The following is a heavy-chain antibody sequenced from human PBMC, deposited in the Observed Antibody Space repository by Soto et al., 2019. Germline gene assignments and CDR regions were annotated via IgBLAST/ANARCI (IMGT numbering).Heavy chain of an antibody. V-gene: IGHV3-23*01. CDR2: LSGSGVST. CDR1: GFTFSSYA. Sequence: EVQLLESGGGLVQPGGSLRLSCAASGFTFSSYAMTWVRQAPGKGLEWVSALSGSGVSTYYADSVKGRFTISRDNSKNTLYLQMKSLRAGDTAVYYCAKGGGSKDYYDTSGYYLYYCYAMDVWGQGTTVTVCS. D-gene: IGHD3-22*01. CDR3: AKGGGSKDYYDTSGYYLYYCYAMDV. J-gene: IGHJ6*02.